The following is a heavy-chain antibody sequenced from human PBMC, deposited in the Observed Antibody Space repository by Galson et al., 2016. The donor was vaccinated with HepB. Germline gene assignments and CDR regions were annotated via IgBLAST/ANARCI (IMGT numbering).Heavy chain of an antibody. CDR1: GDSVSSNSAA. CDR3: ARDPGYSNSIFDY. CDR2: TYYRSNWYH. Sequence: CAISGDSVSSNSAAWNWFRQSPSRGLEWLGRTYYRSNWYHHYAVSVKSRITINADTSKNQFSLHLNSVTPEDTAVYYCARDPGYSNSIFDYWGQGTLVTVS. V-gene: IGHV6-1*01. D-gene: IGHD6-13*01. J-gene: IGHJ4*02.